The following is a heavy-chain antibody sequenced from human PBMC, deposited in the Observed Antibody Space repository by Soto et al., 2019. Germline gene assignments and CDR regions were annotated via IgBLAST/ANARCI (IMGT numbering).Heavy chain of an antibody. D-gene: IGHD3-22*01. CDR1: GGSISSGSYY. Sequence: SETLSLTCTVSGGSISSGSYYWDWIRQPPGKGLEWTGNVYYSGSTNYNPSLESRVTISVDTSKNQFSLKLSSVTAAETAVFYCARQTDSYYTFDAFDIWGQGTMVTVSS. CDR3: ARQTDSYYTFDAFDI. J-gene: IGHJ3*02. V-gene: IGHV4-39*01. CDR2: VYYSGST.